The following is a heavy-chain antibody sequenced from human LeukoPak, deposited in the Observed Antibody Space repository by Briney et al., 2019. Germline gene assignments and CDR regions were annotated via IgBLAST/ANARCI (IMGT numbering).Heavy chain of an antibody. V-gene: IGHV1-8*01. D-gene: IGHD6-13*01. Sequence: EASVKVSCKASGYTFTSYDINWVRQATGQGLEWMGWMNPNSGNTGYAQKFQGRVTTTRNTSISTAYMELSSLRSEDTAVYYCARGYIAAAGTGWFDPWGQGTLVTVSS. CDR1: GYTFTSYD. J-gene: IGHJ5*02. CDR3: ARGYIAAAGTGWFDP. CDR2: MNPNSGNT.